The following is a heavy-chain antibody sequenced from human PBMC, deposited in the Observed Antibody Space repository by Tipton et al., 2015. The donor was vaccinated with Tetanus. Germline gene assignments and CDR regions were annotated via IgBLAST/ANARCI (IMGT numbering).Heavy chain of an antibody. Sequence: TLSLTCSVSGVSISDTSFYWGWIRQPPGKGLEWIGSVFHNGSPFYNPSLKSRVTISVDTSRNQFSLRLKSVTPADTAMYYCARDHRLSASYAGWFDPWGQGTLVTVSS. CDR3: ARDHRLSASYAGWFDP. CDR2: VFHNGSP. V-gene: IGHV4-39*07. J-gene: IGHJ5*02. CDR1: GVSISDTSFY. D-gene: IGHD2-8*01.